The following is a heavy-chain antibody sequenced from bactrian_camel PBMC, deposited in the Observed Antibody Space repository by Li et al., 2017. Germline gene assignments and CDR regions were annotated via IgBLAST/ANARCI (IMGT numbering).Heavy chain of an antibody. V-gene: IGHV3S44*01. CDR3: AADARACTIVSACGDKCFNY. J-gene: IGHJ4*01. D-gene: IGHD2*01. CDR2: LDGGKVT. Sequence: DVQLVESGGGPVQNGSSLILSCVASGDTYNRYCVGWFRQPPGKEREWVATLDGGKVTSIADSVKGRFTISQDNDKNTLFLQMNSLNTDDTAMYYCAADARACTIVSACGDKCFNYWGQGTQVTVS. CDR1: GDTYNRYC.